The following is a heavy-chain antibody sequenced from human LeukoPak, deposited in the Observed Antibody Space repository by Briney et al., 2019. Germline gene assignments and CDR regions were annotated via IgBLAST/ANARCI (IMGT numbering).Heavy chain of an antibody. J-gene: IGHJ4*02. CDR3: AKSDYDFWSGYSPFDY. CDR1: GFTFSSYA. V-gene: IGHV3-23*01. Sequence: PGGSLRLSCAASGFTFSSYAMSRVRQAPGKGLEWVSAISGSGGSTYYADSVKGRFTISRDNSKNTLYLQMNSLRAEDTAVYYCAKSDYDFWSGYSPFDYWGQGTLVTVSS. D-gene: IGHD3-3*01. CDR2: ISGSGGST.